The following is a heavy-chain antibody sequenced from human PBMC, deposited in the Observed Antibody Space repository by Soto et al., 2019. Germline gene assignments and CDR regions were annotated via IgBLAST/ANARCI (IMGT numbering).Heavy chain of an antibody. J-gene: IGHJ6*02. V-gene: IGHV3-33*01. CDR3: AREALCSGGYCPFYYDMDV. CDR2: IWYDGSNK. CDR1: GFTFSTYG. D-gene: IGHD2-15*01. Sequence: QVHLVESGGGVVQPGRSLRLSCAASGFTFSTYGMHWVRQAPDKGLEWVAVIWYDGSNKYYADSVKGRFTISRDNSKNTLYLQMNSLRVEDTAVYYCAREALCSGGYCPFYYDMDVWGQGTTVTVS.